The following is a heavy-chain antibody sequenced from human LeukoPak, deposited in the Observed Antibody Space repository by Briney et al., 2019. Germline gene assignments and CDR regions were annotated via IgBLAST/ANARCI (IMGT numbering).Heavy chain of an antibody. J-gene: IGHJ3*02. CDR2: IIPIFGTA. D-gene: IGHD2-2*01. CDR3: ASHKYCSSTSCYAFDI. CDR1: GGTFSSYA. Sequence: GASVKVSCKASGGTFSSYAISWVRQAPGQGLEWMGGIIPIFGTANYAQKFQGRVTITADESTSTAYMELRSLRSDDTAVYYCASHKYCSSTSCYAFDIWGQGTMVTVSS. V-gene: IGHV1-69*13.